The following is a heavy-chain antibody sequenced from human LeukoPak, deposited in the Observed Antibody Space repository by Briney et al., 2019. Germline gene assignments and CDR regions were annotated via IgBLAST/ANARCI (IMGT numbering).Heavy chain of an antibody. CDR1: GYSISTGYY. V-gene: IGHV4-38-2*02. Sequence: SETLSLTCTVSGYSISTGYYWDWIRQPPGKGLEWIGTFYHGGSTYYNPSLKSRVTISVDTSKNQFSLKLSSVTAADTAVYYCASARKNTYYYGSGSSTNWFDPWGQGTLVTVSS. J-gene: IGHJ5*02. CDR2: FYHGGST. D-gene: IGHD3-10*01. CDR3: ASARKNTYYYGSGSSTNWFDP.